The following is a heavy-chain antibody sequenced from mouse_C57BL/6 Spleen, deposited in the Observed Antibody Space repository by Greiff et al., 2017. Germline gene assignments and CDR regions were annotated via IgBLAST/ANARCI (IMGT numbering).Heavy chain of an antibody. CDR3: ARGLYDGYYGNYFDY. CDR2: IDPSDSYT. J-gene: IGHJ2*01. V-gene: IGHV1-50*01. D-gene: IGHD2-3*01. Sequence: QVQLQQPGAELVKPGASVKLSCKASGYTFTSYWMQWVKQRPGQGLEWIGEIDPSDSYTNYNQKFKGKATLTVDTSSSKASMQLSSLTSEDSAVYYCARGLYDGYYGNYFDYWGQGTTLTVSS. CDR1: GYTFTSYW.